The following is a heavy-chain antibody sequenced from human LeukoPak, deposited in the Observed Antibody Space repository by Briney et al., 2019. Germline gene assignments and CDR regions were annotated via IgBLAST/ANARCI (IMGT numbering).Heavy chain of an antibody. D-gene: IGHD2-2*01. J-gene: IGHJ6*03. CDR2: ISSSSSYI. CDR3: ARANIVLVPAANYYFYLDV. CDR1: GFTFSSYS. V-gene: IGHV3-21*01. Sequence: PGGSLRLSCAASGFTFSSYSMNWVRQAPGKGLEWVSSISSSSSYIYYADSVKGRFTISRDNAKNSLYLQMNSLRAEDTAVYYCARANIVLVPAANYYFYLDVWGKGTTVTVSS.